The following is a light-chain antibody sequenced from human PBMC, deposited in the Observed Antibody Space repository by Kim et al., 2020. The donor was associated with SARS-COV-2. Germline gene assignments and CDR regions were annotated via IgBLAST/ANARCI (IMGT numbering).Light chain of an antibody. J-gene: IGKJ2*01. V-gene: IGKV1-5*03. CDR1: QSLNSW. CDR2: STS. Sequence: DIQMTQSPSTLSASVGDRVTITCRASQSLNSWVAWYQQKPGKASDLLIYSTSTLQSGVPSRFSGSRSGTEFTLTISSLQPHDFATYYCQQYYTYPYTFGQGTKLEI. CDR3: QQYYTYPYT.